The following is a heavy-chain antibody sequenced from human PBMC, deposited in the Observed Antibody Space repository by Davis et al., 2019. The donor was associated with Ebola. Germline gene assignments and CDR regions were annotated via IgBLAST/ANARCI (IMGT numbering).Heavy chain of an antibody. CDR2: ISSNGGST. CDR3: VKDLDFWSGYYKNYYYGMDV. Sequence: GESLKISCSASGFTFSSYAMHWVRQAPGKGLEYVSAISSNGGSTYYADSVKGRFTISRDNSKNTLYLQMSSLRAEDTAVYYCVKDLDFWSGYYKNYYYGMDVWGQGTTVTVSS. D-gene: IGHD3-3*01. J-gene: IGHJ6*02. CDR1: GFTFSSYA. V-gene: IGHV3-64D*06.